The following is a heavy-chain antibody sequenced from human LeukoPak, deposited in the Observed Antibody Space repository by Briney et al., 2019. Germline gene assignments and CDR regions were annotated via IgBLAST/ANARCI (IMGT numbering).Heavy chain of an antibody. V-gene: IGHV1-69*05. CDR2: IIPIFGTA. CDR1: GGTFSSYA. D-gene: IGHD2-15*01. J-gene: IGHJ4*02. Sequence: SVKVSCKASGGTFSSYAISWVRQAPGQGLEWMGGIIPIFGTANYAQKFQGRVTITTDESTSTACMVLSSLRSEDTAVYYCARNSKYCSGGSCYDPFDYWGQGTLVTVSS. CDR3: ARNSKYCSGGSCYDPFDY.